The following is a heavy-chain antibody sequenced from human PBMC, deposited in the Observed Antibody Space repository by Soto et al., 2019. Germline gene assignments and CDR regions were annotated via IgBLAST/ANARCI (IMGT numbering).Heavy chain of an antibody. CDR3: AKGSRGYYGSSTYYYFDS. J-gene: IGHJ4*02. V-gene: IGHV3-23*01. CDR2: INDSGGST. D-gene: IGHD3-22*01. CDR1: GFTFSNYA. Sequence: GGSLRLSCAVSGFTFSNYAMSWVRQAPGKGLEWVSGINDSGGSTYYADSVKGRFTISRDNSKSTLFLQMNSLRAEDTAVYYCAKGSRGYYGSSTYYYFDSWGQGSLVTVSS.